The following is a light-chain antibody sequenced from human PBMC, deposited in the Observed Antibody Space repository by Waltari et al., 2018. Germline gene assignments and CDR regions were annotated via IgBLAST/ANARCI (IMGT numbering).Light chain of an antibody. CDR3: QQYYDIPVT. Sequence: DIVMTQSPDSLPVSLGERATLNCKYRQSVLYNTDNKNYLAWYQQKPGQSPKLLIYWASTRESGVPDRFSGSGSGTDFTLTISGLQADDAAIYFCQQYYDIPVTFGQGTRLEIK. CDR2: WAS. J-gene: IGKJ2*01. V-gene: IGKV4-1*01. CDR1: QSVLYNTDNKNY.